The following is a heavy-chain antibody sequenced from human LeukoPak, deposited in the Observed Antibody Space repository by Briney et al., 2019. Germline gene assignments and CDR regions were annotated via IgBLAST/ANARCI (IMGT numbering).Heavy chain of an antibody. CDR3: ARDRGYGSRYYFDY. V-gene: IGHV4-59*01. Sequence: PSQTLSLTCTVSGGSISISYWSWVRHPPGKGLEWIGYIDNSGSTNYNPSLKSRVTISLDTPQSQFSLKLSSVTAADTAVYYCARDRGYGSRYYFDYWGQGTLVTVSS. D-gene: IGHD3-10*01. CDR1: GGSISISY. J-gene: IGHJ4*02. CDR2: IDNSGST.